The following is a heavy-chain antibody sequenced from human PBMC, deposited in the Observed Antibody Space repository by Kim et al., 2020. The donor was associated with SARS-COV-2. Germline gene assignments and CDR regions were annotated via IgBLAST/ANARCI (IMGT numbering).Heavy chain of an antibody. J-gene: IGHJ6*02. D-gene: IGHD3-10*01. CDR2: IYYSGST. V-gene: IGHV4-59*01. CDR3: ARTYYLGSGSYYKPYYYYYGMDV. Sequence: SETLSLTCTVSGGSISSYYWSWIRQPPGKGLEWIGYIYYSGSTNYNPSLKSRVTISVDTSKNQFSLKLSSVTAADTAMYFCARTYYLGSGSYYKPYYYYYGMDVWGQGTTVTVSS. CDR1: GGSISSYY.